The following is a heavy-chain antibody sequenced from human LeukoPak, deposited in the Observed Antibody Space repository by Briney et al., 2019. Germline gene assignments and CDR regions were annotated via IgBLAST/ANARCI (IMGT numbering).Heavy chain of an antibody. J-gene: IGHJ4*02. Sequence: SETLSLTCTVSGGSISSYYWSRIRQHPGKGLEWIGYIYYSGSTYYNPSLKSRVTISVDTSKNQFSLKLSSVTAADTAVYYCARVYGGPHDYWGQGTLVTVSS. CDR1: GGSISSYY. CDR2: IYYSGST. D-gene: IGHD4-23*01. V-gene: IGHV4-59*06. CDR3: ARVYGGPHDY.